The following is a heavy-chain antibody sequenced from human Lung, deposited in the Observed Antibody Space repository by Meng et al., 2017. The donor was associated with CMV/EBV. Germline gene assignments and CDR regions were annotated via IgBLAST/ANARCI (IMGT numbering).Heavy chain of an antibody. D-gene: IGHD2-21*01. CDR3: ARGSYLAVEG. V-gene: IGHV4-59*01. CDR1: GGSINSYY. J-gene: IGHJ4*02. Sequence: HGPLRESGPVLVKPSETRSLTCTVSGGSINSYYWSWIRQPPGQGLEWLGYFYYRGNSNYNPSLKSRVTISVDTSKNLFSLNLTSVTAADAALYYCARGSYLAVEGWGLGTLVTVSS. CDR2: FYYRGNS.